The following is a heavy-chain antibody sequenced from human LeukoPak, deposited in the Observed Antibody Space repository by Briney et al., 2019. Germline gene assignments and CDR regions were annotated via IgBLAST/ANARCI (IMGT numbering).Heavy chain of an antibody. CDR2: ITSSGTTT. Sequence: GVSLRLSCSASAFSFIDSYRSWLRLSPENGREWIAYITSSGTTTEHADSGKGRFTISRVNAKNSLYLQMNSLRPEDTAVYYCARDPDYGDPYWGQGTLVTVSS. CDR3: ARDPDYGDPY. D-gene: IGHD4/OR15-4a*01. J-gene: IGHJ4*02. V-gene: IGHV3-11*01. CDR1: AFSFIDSY.